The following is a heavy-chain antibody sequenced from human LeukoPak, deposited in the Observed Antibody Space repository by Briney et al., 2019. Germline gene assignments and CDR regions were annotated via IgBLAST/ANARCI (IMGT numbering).Heavy chain of an antibody. CDR1: GFTFSSYA. V-gene: IGHV3-23*01. CDR2: ITGGGSNT. Sequence: GGSLRLSCAASGFTFSSYAMKWVRQAPGKGREWVSGITGGGSNTYYTDSVKGRFTISRDNSKNTLYLQVNSLRAEDTAVYYCVKVGRTTADWGQGTLVTVSS. J-gene: IGHJ4*02. D-gene: IGHD4-17*01. CDR3: VKVGRTTAD.